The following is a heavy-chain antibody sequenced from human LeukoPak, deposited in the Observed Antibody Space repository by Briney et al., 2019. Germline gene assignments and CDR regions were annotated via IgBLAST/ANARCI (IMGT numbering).Heavy chain of an antibody. J-gene: IGHJ5*02. D-gene: IGHD2-2*01. Sequence: SETLSPTCTVSGGSISSYYWSWIRQPAGKGLEWIGRIYTSGSTNYNPSLKSRVTISVDKSKNQFSLKLSSVTAADTAVYYCARGAAAYWFDPWGQGTLVTVSS. CDR2: IYTSGST. CDR3: ARGAAAYWFDP. CDR1: GGSISSYY. V-gene: IGHV4-4*07.